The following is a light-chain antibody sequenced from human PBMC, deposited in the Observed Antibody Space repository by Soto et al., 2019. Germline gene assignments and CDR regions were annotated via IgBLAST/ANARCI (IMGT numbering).Light chain of an antibody. J-gene: IGKJ2*01. V-gene: IGKV3-20*01. CDR1: QTVGSNY. Sequence: EIVLTQSPGTLSLSPGERATLSCRASQTVGSNYLAWYQQNPGQPPRLLISGASSRATGIPDRFSGSGSGTNFTLTISNLQPDDFATYYCQQSYRTPHTFCQGTKLETK. CDR2: GAS. CDR3: QQSYRTPHT.